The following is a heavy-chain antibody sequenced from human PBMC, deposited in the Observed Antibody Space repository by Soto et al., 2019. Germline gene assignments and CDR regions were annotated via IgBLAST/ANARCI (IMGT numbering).Heavy chain of an antibody. V-gene: IGHV3-30*18. CDR3: AKLQGDTAMVAFDY. CDR2: ISYDGSNK. J-gene: IGHJ4*02. D-gene: IGHD5-18*01. CDR1: GFTFSSYG. Sequence: PGGSLRLSCAASGFTFSSYGIHWVRQAPGKGLEWVAVISYDGSNKYYADSVKGRFTISRDNSKNTLYLQMNSLRAEDTAVYYCAKLQGDTAMVAFDYWGQGTLVTVSS.